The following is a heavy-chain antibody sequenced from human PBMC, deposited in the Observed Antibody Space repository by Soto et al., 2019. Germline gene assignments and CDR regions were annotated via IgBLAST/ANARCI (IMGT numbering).Heavy chain of an antibody. V-gene: IGHV1-69*14. CDR3: ARGHGFGGNSEAFEI. CDR2: ILPIFGTA. J-gene: IGHJ3*02. D-gene: IGHD3-10*01. Sequence: QVQLVQSGAEVKKPGSSVKVSCKASGGTFSTSSINWLRQAPGQRPEWMGNILPIFGTADYAQKFRDRVTITADKSTNTAYMELRSLFSEDAAVYYCARGHGFGGNSEAFEIWGQGTVVTVSS. CDR1: GGTFSTSS.